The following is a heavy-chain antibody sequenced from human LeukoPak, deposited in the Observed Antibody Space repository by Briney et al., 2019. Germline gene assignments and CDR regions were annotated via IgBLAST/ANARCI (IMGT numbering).Heavy chain of an antibody. Sequence: TTSETLSLTCSVSGGSVGSNYWSWVRQPPGKGLEWIGYISYSGDTKYNPSLKSRLSMSVDTSKNQCSLMLTSVTAADTAVYYCARASTYYYGSGSYFGTSQSYYFDYWGQGTLVTVSS. CDR3: ARASTYYYGSGSYFGTSQSYYFDY. D-gene: IGHD3-10*01. J-gene: IGHJ4*02. CDR1: GGSVGSNY. V-gene: IGHV4-59*02. CDR2: ISYSGDT.